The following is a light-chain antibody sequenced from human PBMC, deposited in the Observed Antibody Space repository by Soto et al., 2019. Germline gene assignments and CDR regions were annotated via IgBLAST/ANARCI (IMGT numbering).Light chain of an antibody. CDR1: SSNIGNNY. Sequence: QSVLTQPPSLSAAAGQKATIPCSGSSSNIGNNYLSWYQQLPGAAPKLLIYDNNKRPSGIPDRFSGSKSGTSATLGITGLQTGDEADYYCGTWDSSLSAYVFGTGTKVTVL. CDR3: GTWDSSLSAYV. V-gene: IGLV1-51*01. J-gene: IGLJ1*01. CDR2: DNN.